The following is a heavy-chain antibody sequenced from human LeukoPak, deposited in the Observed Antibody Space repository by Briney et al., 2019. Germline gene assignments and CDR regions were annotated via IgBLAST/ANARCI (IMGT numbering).Heavy chain of an antibody. Sequence: GGSLRLSCAASGFTFSSYSMNWVRQAPGKGLEWVSSISSSSSYIYYADSVKGRFTISRDNAKNSLYLQMNSLRAEDTAVYYCAKDRRTRGYSSGWYEDYWGQGTLVTVSS. J-gene: IGHJ4*02. D-gene: IGHD6-19*01. CDR1: GFTFSSYS. CDR2: ISSSSSYI. V-gene: IGHV3-21*04. CDR3: AKDRRTRGYSSGWYEDY.